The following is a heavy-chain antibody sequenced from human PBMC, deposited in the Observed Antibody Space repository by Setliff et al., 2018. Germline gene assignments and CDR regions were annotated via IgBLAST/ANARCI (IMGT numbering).Heavy chain of an antibody. V-gene: IGHV3-7*01. CDR1: GFTFSRYW. J-gene: IGHJ6*02. CDR2: IKEDGSEK. CDR3: ASATLQRKFQSPRGLDV. Sequence: HPGGSLRLSCVASGFTFSRYWMSWVRQAPGKGLEWVANIKEDGSEKYYMDSVKGRFTMSRDNAKNSLYLQMRSLRVEDTALYYCASATLQRKFQSPRGLDVWGQGTTVTVSS. D-gene: IGHD2-15*01.